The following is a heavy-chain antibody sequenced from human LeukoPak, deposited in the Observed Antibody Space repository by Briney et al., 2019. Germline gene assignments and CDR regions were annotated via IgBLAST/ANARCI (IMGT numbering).Heavy chain of an antibody. Sequence: GASVKVSCKASGGTFSSYAISWVRQAPGQGLEWMGGIIPIFGTANYAQKFQGRVTITADKSTSTAYMELSSLRSEDTAVYYCAAGYCSSTSCYEVDYWGQGTLVTVSS. V-gene: IGHV1-69*06. CDR3: AAGYCSSTSCYEVDY. CDR2: IIPIFGTA. CDR1: GGTFSSYA. J-gene: IGHJ4*02. D-gene: IGHD2-2*01.